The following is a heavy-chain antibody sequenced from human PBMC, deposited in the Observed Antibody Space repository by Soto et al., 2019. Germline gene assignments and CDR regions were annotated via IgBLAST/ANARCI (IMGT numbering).Heavy chain of an antibody. D-gene: IGHD3-10*01. J-gene: IGHJ4*02. CDR3: ARGFYYGSGSYYNY. CDR1: GGSISSGGYY. CDR2: IYYSGST. V-gene: IGHV4-31*03. Sequence: SETLSLTCTVSGGSISSGGYYWSWIRQHPGKGLEWIGYIYYSGSTYYNPSLKSRVTISVDTSKNQFSLKLSSVTAADTAVYYCARGFYYGSGSYYNYWGQGTLVTVSS.